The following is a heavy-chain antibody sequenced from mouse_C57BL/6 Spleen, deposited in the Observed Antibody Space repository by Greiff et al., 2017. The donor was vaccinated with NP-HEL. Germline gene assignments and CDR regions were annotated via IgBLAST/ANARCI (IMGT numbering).Heavy chain of an antibody. CDR1: GYTFPSYW. CDR2: IDPSDSYT. Sequence: QVQLQQPGAELVMPGASVKLSCKASGYTFPSYWMHWVKQRPGQGLEWIGEIDPSDSYTNYNQKFKGKSTLTVDKSSSTAYMQLSSLTSEDSAVYYCARSRGGNFWYFDVWGTGTTVTVSS. CDR3: ARSRGGNFWYFDV. J-gene: IGHJ1*03. V-gene: IGHV1-69*01. D-gene: IGHD2-1*01.